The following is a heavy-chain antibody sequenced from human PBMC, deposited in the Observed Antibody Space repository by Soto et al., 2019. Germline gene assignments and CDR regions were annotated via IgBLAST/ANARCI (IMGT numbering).Heavy chain of an antibody. CDR2: IKSKTDGGTT. D-gene: IGHD4-4*01. CDR1: GFTFSNAW. Sequence: GGSLRLSCAASGFTFSNAWMSWVRQAPGKGLEWVGRIKSKTDGGTTDYAAPVKGRFTISRDDSKNTLYLQMNSLKTEDTAVYYCTTLNHYYTVTLYYYYYYMDVWGKGTTVTVSS. J-gene: IGHJ6*03. V-gene: IGHV3-15*01. CDR3: TTLNHYYTVTLYYYYYYMDV.